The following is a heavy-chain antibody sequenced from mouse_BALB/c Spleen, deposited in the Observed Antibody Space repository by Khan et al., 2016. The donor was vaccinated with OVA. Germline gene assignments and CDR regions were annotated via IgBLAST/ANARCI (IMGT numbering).Heavy chain of an antibody. D-gene: IGHD2-3*01. Sequence: EVQLVETGPGLVKPSQSLSLTCIVTGYSITSDYAWNWIRQFPGNKLEWMGYISSSGSTNYNPALKSRISITRDTSKNQFFLQLNSVTTEDTATYYCARDGSRYNYAMDYWGQGTSVTVSS. J-gene: IGHJ4*01. V-gene: IGHV3-2*02. CDR1: GYSITSDYA. CDR2: ISSSGST. CDR3: ARDGSRYNYAMDY.